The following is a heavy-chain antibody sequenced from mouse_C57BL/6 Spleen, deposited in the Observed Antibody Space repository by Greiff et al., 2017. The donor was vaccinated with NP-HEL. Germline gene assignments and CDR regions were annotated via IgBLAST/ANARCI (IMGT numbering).Heavy chain of an antibody. CDR3: TRTGSICFAY. CDR1: GYTFTDYY. J-gene: IGHJ3*01. D-gene: IGHD2-10*02. CDR2: INPNNGGT. V-gene: IGHV1-26*01. Sequence: EVQLQQSGPELVKPGASVKISCKASGYTFTDYYMNWVKQSHGKSLEWIGDINPNNGGTSYNQKFKGKAILTADKSSSTAYMELRSLTSEDSAVYYCTRTGSICFAYWGQGTLVTVSA.